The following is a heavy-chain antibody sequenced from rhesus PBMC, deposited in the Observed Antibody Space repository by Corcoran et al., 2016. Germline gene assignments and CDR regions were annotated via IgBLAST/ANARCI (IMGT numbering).Heavy chain of an antibody. D-gene: IGHD2-21*01. Sequence: EVQLVQSGAEVKKPGASVKISCKASGYTFTDYYLHWVRQAPGKGHEWMGRVDHEDSEEIHAQKFQASVTITADTSTATAYMELSSLRSEDTAVYYCATYCTGSGCYFDYWGQGVLVTVSS. V-gene: IGHV1-111*02. CDR2: VDHEDSEE. CDR3: ATYCTGSGCYFDY. J-gene: IGHJ4*01. CDR1: GYTFTDYY.